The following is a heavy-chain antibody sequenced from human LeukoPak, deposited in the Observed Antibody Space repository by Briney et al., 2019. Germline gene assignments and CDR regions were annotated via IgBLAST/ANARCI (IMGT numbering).Heavy chain of an antibody. D-gene: IGHD4-17*01. Sequence: PSETLSLTCTVSGGSIRSYYWSWIRQPAGKGLEWIGRIYTGRNTNYNPSLRSRVTMSVDTSKNQFSLRLSSVTAADTAVYYCARLTGDNALDYWGQGTLVTVSS. J-gene: IGHJ4*02. V-gene: IGHV4-4*07. CDR1: GGSIRSYY. CDR2: IYTGRNT. CDR3: ARLTGDNALDY.